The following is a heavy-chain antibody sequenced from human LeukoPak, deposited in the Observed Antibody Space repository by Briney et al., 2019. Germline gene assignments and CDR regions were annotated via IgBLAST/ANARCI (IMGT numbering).Heavy chain of an antibody. D-gene: IGHD1-26*01. CDR3: AKEVIVGVSFDY. CDR1: GFTFSSYA. V-gene: IGHV3-23*01. J-gene: IGHJ4*02. Sequence: GGSLRLSCAAPGFTFSSYAMSRVRQAPGKGLEWVAAISGSGGSTYYADSVKGRFTISRDNFKNTLYLQMNSLRAEDTAVYYCAKEVIVGVSFDYWGQGTLVTVSS. CDR2: ISGSGGST.